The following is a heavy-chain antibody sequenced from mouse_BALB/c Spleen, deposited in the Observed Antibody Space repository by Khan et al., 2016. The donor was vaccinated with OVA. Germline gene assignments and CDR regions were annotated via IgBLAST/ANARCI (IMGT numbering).Heavy chain of an antibody. Sequence: QIQLVQSGPELKKPGETVKISCKASGYTFTNYGMNWMKQAPGKGLKWMGWINTYTGEPTYGDDFKGRFAFSLEHFASTAYLQINNLKNEVMVTYSVARFRDYYGSSSYYFDYWGQGTTLTVSS. J-gene: IGHJ2*01. CDR1: GYTFTNYG. V-gene: IGHV9-1*02. D-gene: IGHD1-1*01. CDR3: ARFRDYYGSSSYYFDY. CDR2: INTYTGEP.